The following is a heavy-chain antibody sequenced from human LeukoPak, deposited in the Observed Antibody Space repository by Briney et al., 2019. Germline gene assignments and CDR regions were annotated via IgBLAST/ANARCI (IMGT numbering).Heavy chain of an antibody. V-gene: IGHV5-51*01. J-gene: IGHJ4*02. CDR3: ARMAAASYYFDY. Sequence: GESLKISFKGSGXSFTSYCIGWVRQMPGKGLGWMGIIYPGDSDTRYSPSFQGQVTISADKSISTAYLQWSSLKASDTAMYYCARMAAASYYFDYWGQGTLVTVSS. D-gene: IGHD6-13*01. CDR1: GXSFTSYC. CDR2: IYPGDSDT.